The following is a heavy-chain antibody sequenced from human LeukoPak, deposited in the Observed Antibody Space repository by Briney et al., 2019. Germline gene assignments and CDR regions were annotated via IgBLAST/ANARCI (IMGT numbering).Heavy chain of an antibody. CDR1: GYSISSGYY. CDR3: ARQYYDFWSGYLHYFDY. D-gene: IGHD3-3*01. J-gene: IGHJ4*02. Sequence: PSETLSLTCAVSGYSISSGYYWGWIRQPPGKGLEWIGSIYHSGSTYYNTSLKSRVTISVDTSKNQFSLKLSSVTAADTAVYYCARQYYDFWSGYLHYFDYWGQGTLVTVSS. V-gene: IGHV4-38-2*01. CDR2: IYHSGST.